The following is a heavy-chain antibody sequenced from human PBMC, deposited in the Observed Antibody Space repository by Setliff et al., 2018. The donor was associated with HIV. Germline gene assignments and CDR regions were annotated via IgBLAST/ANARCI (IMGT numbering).Heavy chain of an antibody. Sequence: PGESLKISCKTSGYSFNTYWIGWARHMPGKGLEWMGIIYPSDSDTRYSPSFQGQVTISADKSISIAYLQWNSLKASDTAMYYCARCSGSYPCDGMDVWGQGTTVTVSS. V-gene: IGHV5-51*01. J-gene: IGHJ6*02. CDR3: ARCSGSYPCDGMDV. D-gene: IGHD1-26*01. CDR2: IYPSDSDT. CDR1: GYSFNTYW.